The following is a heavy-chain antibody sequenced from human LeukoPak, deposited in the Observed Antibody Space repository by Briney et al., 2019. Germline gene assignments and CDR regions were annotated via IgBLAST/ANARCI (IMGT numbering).Heavy chain of an antibody. Sequence: GESLQISCKGSGYRFTSYWITWVRQMPGKGLEWMGRIDPSDSYTTYSPSFQGHVTISADRSISTAYLQWRSLKASDTAMYYCARDSPTSQLLSPVESLRGDYWGQGTLVTVSS. J-gene: IGHJ4*02. CDR1: GYRFTSYW. D-gene: IGHD2-15*01. CDR3: ARDSPTSQLLSPVESLRGDY. CDR2: IDPSDSYT. V-gene: IGHV5-10-1*01.